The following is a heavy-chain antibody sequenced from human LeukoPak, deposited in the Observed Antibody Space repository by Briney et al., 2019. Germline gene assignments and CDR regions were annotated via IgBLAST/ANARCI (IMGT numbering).Heavy chain of an antibody. CDR1: GYTFTSYY. D-gene: IGHD3-22*01. CDR2: INPSGGST. Sequence: ASVKVSCKASGYTFTSYYMHWVRQAPGQGLEWMGIINPSGGSTSYAQKFQGRVTMTRDTSTSTVYMELSSLRSEDTAVYYCARDPLETYYYDSSGPSYYFDYWGQGTLVTVSS. V-gene: IGHV1-46*01. J-gene: IGHJ4*02. CDR3: ARDPLETYYYDSSGPSYYFDY.